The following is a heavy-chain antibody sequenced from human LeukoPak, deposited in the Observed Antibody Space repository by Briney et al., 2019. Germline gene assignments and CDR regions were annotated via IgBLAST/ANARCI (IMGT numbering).Heavy chain of an antibody. CDR1: GFTFSSYA. V-gene: IGHV3-30*04. CDR3: AKDEPELFDAFDI. J-gene: IGHJ3*02. CDR2: ISYDGSNK. Sequence: GGSLRLSCAASGFTFSSYAMHWVRQAPGKGLEWVAVISYDGSNKYYRDSVKGRFTISRDNSKNTLYLQLNSLRSEDTAVYSCAKDEPELFDAFDIWGQGTMVTVSS. D-gene: IGHD1-26*01.